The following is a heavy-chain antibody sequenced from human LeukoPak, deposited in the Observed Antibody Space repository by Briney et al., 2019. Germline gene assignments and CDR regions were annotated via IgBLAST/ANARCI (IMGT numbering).Heavy chain of an antibody. J-gene: IGHJ4*02. CDR1: GGSISSSSYY. D-gene: IGHD2-21*02. V-gene: IGHV4-39*07. CDR2: IYYSGST. Sequence: SEALSLTCTVSGGSISSSSYYWGWIRQPAGKGLEWIGSIYYSGSTYYNPSLKSRVTISVDTSKNQFSLKLSSVTAADTALYYCARYILDGDNGSKGFDLWGQGILVTVSS. CDR3: ARYILDGDNGSKGFDL.